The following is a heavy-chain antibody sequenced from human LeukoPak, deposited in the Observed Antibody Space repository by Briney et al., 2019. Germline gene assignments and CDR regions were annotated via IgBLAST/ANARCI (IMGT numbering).Heavy chain of an antibody. CDR3: ARGYPAMVSAPDY. CDR2: ISYDGNDK. CDR1: GFTFSNYA. D-gene: IGHD5-18*01. J-gene: IGHJ4*02. V-gene: IGHV3-30-3*01. Sequence: SGGSLRLSCAASGFTFSNYAMHWVRQAPGKGLEWVAIISYDGNDKYYTDSVKGRFTISRDKSKNTLYLQMNSLRAEDTAVYYCARGYPAMVSAPDYWGQGTLVTVSS.